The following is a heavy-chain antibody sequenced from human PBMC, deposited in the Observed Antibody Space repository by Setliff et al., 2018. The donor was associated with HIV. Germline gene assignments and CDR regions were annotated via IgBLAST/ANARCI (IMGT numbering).Heavy chain of an antibody. CDR1: GFTFSSYT. CDR3: ASVLFNRKGWHWDR. CDR2: ISSSGGYI. J-gene: IGHJ4*02. Sequence: GGSLRLSCAASGFTFSSYTINWVRQAPGEGLEWVSSISSSGGYIYYADSVKGRFTIFRDNARNSLYLQMNSLRAEDTAVYYCASVLFNRKGWHWDRWGQGTLVTVSS. V-gene: IGHV3-21*04. D-gene: IGHD6-19*01.